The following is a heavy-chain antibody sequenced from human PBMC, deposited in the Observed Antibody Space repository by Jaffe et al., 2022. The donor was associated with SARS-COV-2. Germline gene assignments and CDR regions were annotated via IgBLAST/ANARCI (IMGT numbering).Heavy chain of an antibody. J-gene: IGHJ4*02. CDR3: TTETVEISDSFYYDSGSSSFDY. D-gene: IGHD3-22*01. V-gene: IGHV3-15*01. Sequence: EVQLVESGGGLVKPGGSLTLSCATSGVPFSNAWMSWVRQAPGKGLEWVGRVKGKTDGGTTGYATPVKGRFTISRDDSKNMLYLQMNSLKTEDTAVYYCTTETVEISDSFYYDSGSSSFDYWGQGTLVTVSS. CDR1: GVPFSNAW. CDR2: VKGKTDGGTT.